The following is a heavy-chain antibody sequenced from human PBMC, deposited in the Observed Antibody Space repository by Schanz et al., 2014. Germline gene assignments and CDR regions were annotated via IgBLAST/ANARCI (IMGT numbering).Heavy chain of an antibody. CDR3: ARGWFFDGTSFDS. V-gene: IGHV1-46*03. Sequence: QVQLVQSGAEVKKPGVSVKVSCKASGYTFTTYYIHWVRQAPGQGLEWMGKINPSSGTTRIAQNLQGRLTVTRDTSTSTVSMERSSPRAEDTAVYYCARGWFFDGTSFDSWGQGTLVTVSS. CDR2: INPSSGTT. D-gene: IGHD2-2*01. J-gene: IGHJ4*02. CDR1: GYTFTTYY.